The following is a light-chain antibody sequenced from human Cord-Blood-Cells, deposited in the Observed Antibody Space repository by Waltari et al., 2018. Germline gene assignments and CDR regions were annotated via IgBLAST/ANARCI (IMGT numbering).Light chain of an antibody. CDR2: AAS. J-gene: IGKJ2*01. CDR3: QQSYSTPHT. V-gene: IGKV1-39*01. Sequence: DIQMPKSPSSLPASVGDRVTITCRASQSISSYLNWYQQKPGKAPKLLIYAASSLQSGVPSRFSGSGSGTDFTLTISSLQPEDFATYYCQQSYSTPHTFGQGTKLVIK. CDR1: QSISSY.